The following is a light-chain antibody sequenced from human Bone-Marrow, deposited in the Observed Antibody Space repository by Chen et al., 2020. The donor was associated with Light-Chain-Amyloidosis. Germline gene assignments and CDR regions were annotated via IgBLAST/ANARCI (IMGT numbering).Light chain of an antibody. CDR2: RDT. Sequence: SSELTQPPSVSVSPGQTASITCSGDDLPTKYAYWYQQKPGQAPVLVIHRDTERPSGISERFSGSSSGKTATLTISGVQAEDEADYHCQSADSSGTYEVIFGGGTKLTVL. V-gene: IGLV3-25*03. CDR1: DLPTKY. J-gene: IGLJ2*01. CDR3: QSADSSGTYEVI.